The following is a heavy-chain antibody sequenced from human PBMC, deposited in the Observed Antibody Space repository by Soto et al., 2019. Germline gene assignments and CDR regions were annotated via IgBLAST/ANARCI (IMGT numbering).Heavy chain of an antibody. V-gene: IGHV3-23*01. CDR3: AKAYHYIWGSYHRELDH. CDR2: ISRTGGAA. Sequence: EVQLLESGGGLVQPGGSLRLSCAASGFTFNNFAMFWVRQAPGKGLEWVSSISRTGGAAHYAESVDCRFNISRDNSKNTLFLQFDSMSEEEPAVYYCAKAYHYIWGSYHRELDHWGQGTLVTVSS. CDR1: GFTFNNFA. D-gene: IGHD3-16*02. J-gene: IGHJ4*02.